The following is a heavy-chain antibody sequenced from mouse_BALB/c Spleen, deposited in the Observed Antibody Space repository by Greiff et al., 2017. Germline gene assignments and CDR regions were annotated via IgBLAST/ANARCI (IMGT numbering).Heavy chain of an antibody. V-gene: IGHV2-4-1*01. CDR3: AKHGLLRPYWYFDV. D-gene: IGHD1-2*01. J-gene: IGHJ1*01. Sequence: QVQLQQSGPGLVQPSQSLSITCTVSGFSLTSYGVHWVRQSPGKGLEWLGVIWSGGSTYYNSALKSRLSISKDNSKSQVFLKMNSLQTDDTAMYYCAKHGLLRPYWYFDVWGAGTTVTVSS. CDR1: GFSLTSYG. CDR2: IWSGGST.